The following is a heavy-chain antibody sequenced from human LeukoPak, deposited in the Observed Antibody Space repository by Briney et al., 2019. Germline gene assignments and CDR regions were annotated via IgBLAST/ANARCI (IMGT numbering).Heavy chain of an antibody. J-gene: IGHJ6*02. CDR2: INHNGNVN. Sequence: AGGSLRLSCAASGFTFSSYWMNWARQAPGKGLEWVASINHNGNVNYYVDSVKGRFAISRDNAKNSLYLQMSNLRAEDTAVYFCARGRGLDVWGQGATVTASS. CDR1: GFTFSSYW. CDR3: ARGRGLDV. V-gene: IGHV3-7*03.